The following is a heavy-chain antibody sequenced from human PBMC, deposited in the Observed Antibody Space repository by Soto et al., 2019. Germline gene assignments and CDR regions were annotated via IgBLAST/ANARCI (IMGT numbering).Heavy chain of an antibody. J-gene: IGHJ6*02. V-gene: IGHV1-3*05. CDR1: GYTFTSYA. CDR3: ARDASYYGKDV. Sequence: QVQLVQSGAEEKKPGASVKVSCKASGYTFTSYAMHWVRQAPGQRLEWMGWINAGNGNTKYSQKFQGRVTITRDTSASTAYMVLSSLRSEDTAVYYWARDASYYGKDVWGQETTFNVSS. CDR2: INAGNGNT.